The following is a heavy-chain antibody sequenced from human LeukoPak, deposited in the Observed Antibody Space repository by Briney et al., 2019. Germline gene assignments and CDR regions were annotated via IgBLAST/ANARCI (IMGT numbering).Heavy chain of an antibody. CDR1: GGSISSYY. CDR3: ARGKGIAAF. Sequence: KPSETLSLPCTVSGGSISSYYWSWIRQPPGKGLEWIGYIYYSGSTNYNPSLKSRVTISVDTSKNQFSLKLSSVTAADTAVYYCARGKGIAAFWGQGTLVTVSS. D-gene: IGHD6-13*01. J-gene: IGHJ4*02. CDR2: IYYSGST. V-gene: IGHV4-59*01.